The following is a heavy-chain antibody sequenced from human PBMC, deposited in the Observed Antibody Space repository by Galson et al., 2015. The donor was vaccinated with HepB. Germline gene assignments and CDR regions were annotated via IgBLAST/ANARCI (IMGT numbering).Heavy chain of an antibody. J-gene: IGHJ4*02. D-gene: IGHD6-19*01. V-gene: IGHV1-3*01. CDR2: INAGNGNT. Sequence: QSGAEVKKPGESLKISCKASGYTFTSYAMHWVRQAPGQRLEWMGWINAGNGNTKYSQKFQGRVTITRDTSASTAYMELSSLRSEDTAVYYCARDRSGWYSCLGVWGQGTLVTVSS. CDR3: ARDRSGWYSCLGV. CDR1: GYTFTSYA.